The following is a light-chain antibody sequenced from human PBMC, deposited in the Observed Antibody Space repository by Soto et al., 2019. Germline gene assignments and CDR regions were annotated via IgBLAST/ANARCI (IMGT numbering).Light chain of an antibody. J-gene: IGKJ1*01. Sequence: EIVLTQSPGTLSLSPGERATLSCRASQSVRSNLAWYQQKPGQAPRLLIYGASTRATGIPARFSGSGSGTEFTLSIGSLQSEDFAVYYCQQYGSSFWTFGQGTKVDIK. CDR1: QSVRSN. CDR3: QQYGSSFWT. CDR2: GAS. V-gene: IGKV3-15*01.